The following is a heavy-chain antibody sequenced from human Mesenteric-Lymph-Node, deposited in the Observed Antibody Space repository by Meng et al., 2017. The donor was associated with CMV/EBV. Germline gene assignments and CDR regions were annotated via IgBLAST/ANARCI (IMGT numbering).Heavy chain of an antibody. V-gene: IGHV4-34*01. CDR3: ARGRSYYGSGHYFNY. J-gene: IGHJ4*02. CDR2: SNHGGTV. CDR1: GGAFSDYS. D-gene: IGHD3-10*01. Sequence: GGAFSDYSCAGIGQPPGRRLEWIGESNHGGTVNYNPSLWSRVTMSVDTSKNHVSLKLTSATAADTAVYYCARGRSYYGSGHYFNYWGQGILVTVSS.